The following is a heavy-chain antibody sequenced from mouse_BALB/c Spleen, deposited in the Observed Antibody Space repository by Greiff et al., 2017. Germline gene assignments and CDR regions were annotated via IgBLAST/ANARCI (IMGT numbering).Heavy chain of an antibody. CDR3: ARDLSTMITFYAMDY. D-gene: IGHD2-4*01. CDR1: GFSLTGYG. Sequence: QVQLKESGPGLVAPSQSLSITCTVSGFSLTGYGVNWVRQPPGKGLEWLGMIWGDGSTDYNSALKSRLSISKDNSKSQVFLKMNSLQTDDTARYYCARDLSTMITFYAMDYWGQGTSVTVSS. V-gene: IGHV2-6-7*01. J-gene: IGHJ4*01. CDR2: IWGDGST.